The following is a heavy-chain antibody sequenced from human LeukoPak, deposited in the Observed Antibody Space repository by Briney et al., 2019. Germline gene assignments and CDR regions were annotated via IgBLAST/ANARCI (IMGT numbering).Heavy chain of an antibody. J-gene: IGHJ2*01. CDR3: AKAYTGYSGAARGYFDL. D-gene: IGHD1-26*01. CDR1: GFTFSSYA. Sequence: PGGSLRLSCAASGFTFSSYAMSWVRQAPGKGLEWVSAISGSGGSTYYADSVKGRFTISRDNSKNTLCLEMNSLRAEDTAVYYCAKAYTGYSGAARGYFDLWGRGTLVTVSS. CDR2: ISGSGGST. V-gene: IGHV3-23*01.